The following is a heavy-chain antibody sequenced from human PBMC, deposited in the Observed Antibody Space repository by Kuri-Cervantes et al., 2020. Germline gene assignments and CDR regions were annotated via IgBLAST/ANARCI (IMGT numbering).Heavy chain of an antibody. CDR2: ISGFNGNT. V-gene: IGHV1-18*01. D-gene: IGHD3-10*01. J-gene: IGHJ6*03. Sequence: ASVKVSCKASGYTFTSYGISWVRQAPGQGLEWMGWISGFNGNTNYAQKLQGRVTMTTDTSTSTAYMELRSLRSDDTAVYYCARDPPITMVRGVILGYYYMDVWGKGTTVTVSS. CDR3: ARDPPITMVRGVILGYYYMDV. CDR1: GYTFTSYG.